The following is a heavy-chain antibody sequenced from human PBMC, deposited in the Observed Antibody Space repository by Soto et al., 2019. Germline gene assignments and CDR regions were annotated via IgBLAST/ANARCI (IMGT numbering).Heavy chain of an antibody. CDR2: IIPIYDSP. Sequence: QVHLVQSGTEVKKPGSSVKVSCKASGDTFNNYAISWVRQAPGQGLQWMGGIIPIYDSPSYAQGSHNRVTITADRSTRTAPLELNGLTSEATAVYYCAASTFLSGVSGYFLLDVWGQGTLVTVAS. D-gene: IGHD3-3*01. V-gene: IGHV1-69*06. CDR1: GDTFNNYA. J-gene: IGHJ4*02. CDR3: AASTFLSGVSGYFLLDV.